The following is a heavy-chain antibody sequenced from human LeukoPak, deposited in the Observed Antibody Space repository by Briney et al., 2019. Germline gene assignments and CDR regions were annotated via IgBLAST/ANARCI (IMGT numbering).Heavy chain of an antibody. D-gene: IGHD1-7*01. CDR1: GFTFSSYA. Sequence: PGRSLRLSCAASGFTFSSYAMSWVRQAPGKGLEWVSAISGSGGSTYYADSVKGRFTISRDNSKNTLYLRMNSLRAEDTAVYYCAKEHATITGTTTDYWGQGTLVTVSS. J-gene: IGHJ4*02. CDR3: AKEHATITGTTTDY. CDR2: ISGSGGST. V-gene: IGHV3-23*01.